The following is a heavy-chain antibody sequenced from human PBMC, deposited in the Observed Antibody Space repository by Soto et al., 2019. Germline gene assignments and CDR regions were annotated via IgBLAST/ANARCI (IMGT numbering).Heavy chain of an antibody. CDR2: MNPNSGNT. V-gene: IGHV1-8*01. CDR1: GYTFTSYD. J-gene: IGHJ6*02. Sequence: QVQLVQSGAEVKKPGASVKVSCKASGYTFTSYDINLVRQATGQGLEWMGWMNPNSGNTGYAQKFQGRVTMTRNTSISTAYMELSSLRSEDTAVYYCARGIAAAGSPTPLDYYYYGMDVWGQGTTVTVSS. CDR3: ARGIAAAGSPTPLDYYYYGMDV. D-gene: IGHD6-13*01.